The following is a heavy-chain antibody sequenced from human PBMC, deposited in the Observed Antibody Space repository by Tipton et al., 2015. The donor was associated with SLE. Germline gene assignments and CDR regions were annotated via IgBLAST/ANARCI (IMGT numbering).Heavy chain of an antibody. Sequence: TLSLTCTVSGGPITRGGYYWSWLRQHPGKGLEWIGYIFSSGSTYYNPSLKNQITISVDTSKNRFSLELTSVTAADTALYYCARGSGGWRYNWFDPWGQGTLVTVSS. CDR2: IFSSGST. CDR1: GGPITRGGYY. CDR3: ARGSGGWRYNWFDP. J-gene: IGHJ5*02. D-gene: IGHD6-19*01. V-gene: IGHV4-31*01.